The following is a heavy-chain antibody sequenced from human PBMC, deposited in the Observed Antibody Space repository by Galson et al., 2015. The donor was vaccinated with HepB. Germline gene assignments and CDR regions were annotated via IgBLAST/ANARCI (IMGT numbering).Heavy chain of an antibody. V-gene: IGHV1-69*06. J-gene: IGHJ4*02. CDR1: GGTFRSYV. CDR2: IIPIFTRG. D-gene: IGHD2-15*01. CDR3: VTAGECSGGSCSEGH. Sequence: SVKVSCKASGGTFRSYVISWVRQAPGQGLEWMGGIIPIFTRGNYARKFQGRVTITADIFTTTAYMELRSLRFDDTAVYYCVTAGECSGGSCSEGHWGQGTLVTVSS.